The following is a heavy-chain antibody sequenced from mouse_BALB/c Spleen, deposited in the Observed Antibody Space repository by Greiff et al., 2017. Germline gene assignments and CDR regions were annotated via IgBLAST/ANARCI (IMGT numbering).Heavy chain of an antibody. CDR1: GYAFTNYL. D-gene: IGHD2-14*01. V-gene: IGHV1-54*01. Sequence: VKLQESGAELVRPGTSVKVSCKASGYAFTNYLIEWVKQRPGQGLEWIGVINPGSGGTNYNEKFKGKATLTADKSSSTAYMQLSSLTSDDSAVYFCARTGAYYRYLYAMDYWGQGTSVTVSS. J-gene: IGHJ4*01. CDR2: INPGSGGT. CDR3: ARTGAYYRYLYAMDY.